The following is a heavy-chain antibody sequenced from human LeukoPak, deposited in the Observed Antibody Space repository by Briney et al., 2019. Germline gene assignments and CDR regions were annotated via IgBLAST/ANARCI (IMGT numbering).Heavy chain of an antibody. D-gene: IGHD2-8*01. V-gene: IGHV4-4*07. CDR1: GGSISSYY. J-gene: IGHJ4*02. CDR2: IYTSGST. CDR3: ARAPRDIVLMVYAIYFDY. Sequence: SEALSLTCTVSGGSISSYYWSWIRQPAGKGLEWIGRIYTSGSTNYNPSLKSRVTMSVDTSKNQFSLKLSSVTAADTAVYYCARAPRDIVLMVYAIYFDYWGQGTLVTVSS.